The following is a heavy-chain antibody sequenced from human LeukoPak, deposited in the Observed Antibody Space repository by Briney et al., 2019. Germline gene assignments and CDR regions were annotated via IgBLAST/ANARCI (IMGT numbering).Heavy chain of an antibody. V-gene: IGHV1-69*13. CDR3: ARELRLGSYGAFDY. D-gene: IGHD5-18*01. CDR2: IIPIFGTA. CDR1: GGTFSSYA. Sequence: VASVKVSCKASGGTFSSYAISWVRQAPGQGLEWMGGIIPIFGTANYAQKFQGRVTITADESTSTAYMELNSLRAEDTAVYYCARELRLGSYGAFDYWGQGTLVTVSS. J-gene: IGHJ4*02.